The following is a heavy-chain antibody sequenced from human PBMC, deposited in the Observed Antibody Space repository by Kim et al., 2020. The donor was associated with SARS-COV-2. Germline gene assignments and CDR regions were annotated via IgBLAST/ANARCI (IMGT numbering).Heavy chain of an antibody. D-gene: IGHD3-10*01. Sequence: GGSLRLSCAASGFTFSDFAMSWIRQAPGKGLEWLSYISGSGSAIYYADSVKGRFTISRGNAKNSLYLQMNSLRVEDTAVYYCARGSLWGGDHWGQGTLVTVSS. CDR3: ARGSLWGGDH. J-gene: IGHJ4*02. CDR1: GFTFSDFA. CDR2: ISGSGSAI. V-gene: IGHV3-11*01.